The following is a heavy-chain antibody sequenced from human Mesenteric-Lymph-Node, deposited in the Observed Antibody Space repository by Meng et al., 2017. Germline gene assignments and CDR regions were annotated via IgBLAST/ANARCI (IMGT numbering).Heavy chain of an antibody. V-gene: IGHV1-3*01. CDR3: ARGAVSGTWGFDF. CDR1: GYSFSVYA. D-gene: IGHD6-19*01. Sequence: QVQLLQSGAEVKEPGAAVQVSCKTSGYSFSVYAMHWVRQAPGQSPEWMGWINADNGDTKSSEYFRGRLSITMDTSASTAYMDLSGLKSEDTAVYYCARGAVSGTWGFDFWGQGTLVTVSS. CDR2: INADNGDT. J-gene: IGHJ4*02.